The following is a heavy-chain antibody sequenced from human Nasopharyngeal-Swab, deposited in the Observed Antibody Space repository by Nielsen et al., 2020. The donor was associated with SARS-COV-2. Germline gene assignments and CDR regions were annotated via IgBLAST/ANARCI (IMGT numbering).Heavy chain of an antibody. Sequence: SETLSLTCAVSGGSISSSNWWSWVRQPPGKGLEWIGEINHSGSTNYNPSLKSRVTISVDTSKNQFSLKLSSVTAADTAVYYCARGLAALYYYYYYGMDVWGQGTTVTVSS. V-gene: IGHV4-4*02. CDR3: ARGLAALYYYYYYGMDV. J-gene: IGHJ6*02. D-gene: IGHD6-6*01. CDR2: INHSGST. CDR1: GGSISSSNW.